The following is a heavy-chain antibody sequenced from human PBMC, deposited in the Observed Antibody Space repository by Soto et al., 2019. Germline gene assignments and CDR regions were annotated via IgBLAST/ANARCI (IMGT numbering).Heavy chain of an antibody. CDR1: GYSFTSYW. J-gene: IGHJ3*02. CDR2: IYPGDSDT. D-gene: IGHD3-22*01. V-gene: IGHV5-51*01. CDR3: ARWYYYDSRPFAAFDI. Sequence: GESLKISCKGSGYSFTSYWIGWVRQMPGKGLEWMGIIYPGDSDTRYSPSFQGQVTISADKSISTAYLQWSSLKASDTAMYYCARWYYYDSRPFAAFDIWGQGSMVTVSS.